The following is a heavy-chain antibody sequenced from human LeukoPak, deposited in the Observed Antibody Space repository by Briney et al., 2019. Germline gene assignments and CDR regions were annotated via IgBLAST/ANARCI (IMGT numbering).Heavy chain of an antibody. CDR1: GGSISSYY. J-gene: IGHJ4*02. CDR2: IYYTGST. Sequence: SETLSLTCTVSGGSISSYYWSWIRQPPGKGLEWIGYIYYTGSTDYNPSLQSRVAISVDTSKNQFSLKLSSVTAADTAVYYCARGSKAAPGTFDYWGQGTLVTVSS. D-gene: IGHD6-13*01. V-gene: IGHV4-59*01. CDR3: ARGSKAAPGTFDY.